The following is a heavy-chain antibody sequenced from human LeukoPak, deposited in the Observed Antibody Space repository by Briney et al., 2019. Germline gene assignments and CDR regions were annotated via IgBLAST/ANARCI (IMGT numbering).Heavy chain of an antibody. J-gene: IGHJ4*02. V-gene: IGHV4-59*01. CDR2: VYYSGST. D-gene: IGHD6-19*01. CDR3: ARWMPAGTVDS. Sequence: SETPSLTCTVSGVSISSYYWSWIRQPPGKGLEWMGYVYYSGSTNYNPSPKSRVSISVDTSTNQCSLKLGSVPAADTAVYYCARWMPAGTVDSWGQGTLVTVSS. CDR1: GVSISSYY.